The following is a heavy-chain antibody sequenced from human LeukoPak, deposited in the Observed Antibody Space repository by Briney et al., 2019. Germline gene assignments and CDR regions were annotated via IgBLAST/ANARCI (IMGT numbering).Heavy chain of an antibody. Sequence: PGGSLRLSCAASGFTFSDYYMSWIRQAPGKGLEWVPYISSSGSTIYYADSVKGRFTISRDNAKNSLYLQMNGLRAEDTAVYYCASSSSWYLQAFDYWGQGTLVTVSS. D-gene: IGHD6-13*01. V-gene: IGHV3-11*01. CDR1: GFTFSDYY. J-gene: IGHJ4*02. CDR2: ISSSGSTI. CDR3: ASSSSWYLQAFDY.